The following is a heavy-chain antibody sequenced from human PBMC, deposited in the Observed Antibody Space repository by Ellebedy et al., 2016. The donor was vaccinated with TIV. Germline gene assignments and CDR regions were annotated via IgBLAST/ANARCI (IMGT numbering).Heavy chain of an antibody. CDR1: GGSISSGDYY. Sequence: SETLSLTXTVSGGSISSGDYYWSWIRQPPGKGLEWFGSMYYSGSTYFNPSLRSRVSISVDTSKNQFSLNLSSVTAADTAVYYCARGTDISKVGYWGQGTLVTVAS. CDR2: MYYSGST. J-gene: IGHJ4*02. CDR3: ARGTDISKVGY. V-gene: IGHV4-30-4*01. D-gene: IGHD3-3*02.